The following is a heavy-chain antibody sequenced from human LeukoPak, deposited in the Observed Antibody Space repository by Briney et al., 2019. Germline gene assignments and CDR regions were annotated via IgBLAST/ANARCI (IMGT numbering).Heavy chain of an antibody. D-gene: IGHD6-13*01. CDR2: ISPYNGNT. Sequence: APVKVSCKASGYSFTTYGLSWVRQAPGQGLEWMGWISPYNGNTNYDQKFQGRVTMTTDTSTSTAYMELRSLRSDDTAVYYCARWGPDYEYSSRYYYYMDVWGKGTTVTVS. CDR3: ARWGPDYEYSSRYYYYMDV. V-gene: IGHV1-18*01. J-gene: IGHJ6*03. CDR1: GYSFTTYG.